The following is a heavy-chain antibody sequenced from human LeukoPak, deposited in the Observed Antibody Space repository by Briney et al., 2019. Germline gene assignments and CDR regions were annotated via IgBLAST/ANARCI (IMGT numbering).Heavy chain of an antibody. D-gene: IGHD3-16*01. CDR3: AKDRANWAIDD. V-gene: IGHV3-69-1*01. J-gene: IGHJ4*02. CDR2: IGGDGIA. CDR1: GFTFTDHP. Sequence: GGSLRLSCVASGFTFTDHPMNWVRQAPGKGLEWISYIGGDGIAFYADSVKGRFTASKDDARESMYLQMNSLRVEDTAVYYCAKDRANWAIDDWGQGTQVTVSS.